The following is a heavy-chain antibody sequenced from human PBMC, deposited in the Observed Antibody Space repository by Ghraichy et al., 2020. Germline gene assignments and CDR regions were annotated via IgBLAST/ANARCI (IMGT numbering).Heavy chain of an antibody. CDR1: GYTFTSYG. CDR2: ISAYNGNT. D-gene: IGHD2-15*01. J-gene: IGHJ4*02. CDR3: ARDVGGCSGGSCHYYFDY. Sequence: ASVKVSCKASGYTFTSYGISWVRQAPGQGLEWMGWISAYNGNTNYAQKLQGRVTMTTDTSTSTAYMELRSLRSDDTAVYYCARDVGGCSGGSCHYYFDYWGQGTLVNVSS. V-gene: IGHV1-18*04.